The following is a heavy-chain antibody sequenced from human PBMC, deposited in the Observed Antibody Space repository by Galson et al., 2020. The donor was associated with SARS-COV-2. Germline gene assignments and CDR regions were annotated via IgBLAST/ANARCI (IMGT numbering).Heavy chain of an antibody. V-gene: IGHV3-23*01. D-gene: IGHD4-17*01. CDR1: GFTFTRYA. Sequence: GGSLRLSCAASGFTFTRYAMTWVRQAPGKGLEWVSGISSSGVRTYYADSVRGRFTISRDYSKNTLYLQMNSLRAEDTAIYYCAKDQGNDYGDRIDYWGQGTLVTVSS. J-gene: IGHJ4*02. CDR2: ISSSGVRT. CDR3: AKDQGNDYGDRIDY.